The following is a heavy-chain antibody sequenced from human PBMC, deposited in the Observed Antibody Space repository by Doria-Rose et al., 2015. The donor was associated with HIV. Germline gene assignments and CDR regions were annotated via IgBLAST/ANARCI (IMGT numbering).Heavy chain of an antibody. CDR1: GVSLSSPGMG. CDR3: ARIKSSRWYHKYYFDF. Sequence: SGPVLVKPTETLTLTCTVSGVSLSSPGMGVSWIRQPPGKALEWLANSFSDDERSCTTSLKSRLTISRGTSKSQVVITMTDMDPVDTATYYCARIKSSRWYHKYYFDFWGQGTLVIVSA. V-gene: IGHV2-26*01. J-gene: IGHJ4*02. D-gene: IGHD6-13*01. CDR2: SFSDDER.